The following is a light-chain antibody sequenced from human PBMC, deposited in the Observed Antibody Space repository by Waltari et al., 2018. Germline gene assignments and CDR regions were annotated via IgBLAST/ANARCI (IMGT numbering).Light chain of an antibody. Sequence: QSALTQPASVSGSPGQSITISCTGTSSDVGGYTLVSWYQQHPGKAPKLIIYDVNARPSGLSYRFSGSKSGNTASLTISGLQAEDEADYYCSSYTRSSTLVFGTGTKVTVL. CDR1: SSDVGGYTL. V-gene: IGLV2-14*03. CDR3: SSYTRSSTLV. J-gene: IGLJ1*01. CDR2: DVN.